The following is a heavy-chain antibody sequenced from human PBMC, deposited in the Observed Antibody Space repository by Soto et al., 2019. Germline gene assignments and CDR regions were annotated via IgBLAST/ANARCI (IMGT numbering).Heavy chain of an antibody. CDR1: GFTFSKHG. D-gene: IGHD1-26*01. CDR2: IWFDGSNK. V-gene: IGHV3-33*01. Sequence: GGSLRLSCTASGFTFSKHGMHWVRQAPGKGLEWVAVIWFDGSNKYYADSVKGRFTISRDNTKNTLIVQMNSLRVEDTAVYYCARDSSVGANTHYFGMDVWGQGTTVTVSS. J-gene: IGHJ6*02. CDR3: ARDSSVGANTHYFGMDV.